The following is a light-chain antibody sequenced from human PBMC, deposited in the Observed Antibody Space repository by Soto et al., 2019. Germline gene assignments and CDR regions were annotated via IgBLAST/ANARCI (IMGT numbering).Light chain of an antibody. CDR2: DVS. Sequence: QSALTQPRSVSGSPGQSVTISCTGTSSDVGGYNFVSWYQQHPGKAHKLIIFDVSKRPSGVPDRFSASKSDNTASLTISGLQAEDEADYYCCSYAGSDTYVFATGTKVTVL. V-gene: IGLV2-11*01. J-gene: IGLJ1*01. CDR1: SSDVGGYNF. CDR3: CSYAGSDTYV.